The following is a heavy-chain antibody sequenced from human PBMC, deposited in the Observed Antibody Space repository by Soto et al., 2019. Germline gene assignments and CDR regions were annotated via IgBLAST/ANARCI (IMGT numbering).Heavy chain of an antibody. CDR2: IYPDDSDT. CDR1: GYNFNNYW. D-gene: IGHD6-13*01. Sequence: PGESLKISCKASGYNFNNYWIGWVRQMPEKGLEWMGFIYPDDSDTKYSPSFQGQGTISVDKSITTASLQWSSLKASDTAMYYCARIPFAATGFYFDYWAQGTLVTVSS. CDR3: ARIPFAATGFYFDY. V-gene: IGHV5-51*01. J-gene: IGHJ4*02.